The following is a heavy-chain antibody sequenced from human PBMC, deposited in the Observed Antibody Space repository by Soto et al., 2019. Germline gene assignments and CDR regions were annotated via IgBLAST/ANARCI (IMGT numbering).Heavy chain of an antibody. CDR1: GFTFSSYA. V-gene: IGHV3-53*04. CDR2: IYSGGST. J-gene: IGHJ4*02. Sequence: PGGSLRLSCAASGFTFSSYAMSWVRQAPGKGLEWVSVIYSGGSTYYADSVKGRFTISRHNSKNTLYLQMNSLRAEDTAVYYCAREGIAAAGRGLVDYWGQGTLVTVSS. D-gene: IGHD6-13*01. CDR3: AREGIAAAGRGLVDY.